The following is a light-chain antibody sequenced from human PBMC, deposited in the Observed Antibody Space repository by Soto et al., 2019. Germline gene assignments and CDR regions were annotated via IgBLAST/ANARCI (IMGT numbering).Light chain of an antibody. CDR1: QGITND. V-gene: IGKV1-6*01. CDR3: QQSYSTPIT. CDR2: AAS. Sequence: AKQLTQSPSSLSASVGARVTIPCRASQGITNDLGWYQQKPGKAPKLLIYAASSLQSGVPSRFSGSGSGTDFTLTISSLQPEDFATYYCQQSYSTPITFAQGTLLEIK. J-gene: IGKJ5*01.